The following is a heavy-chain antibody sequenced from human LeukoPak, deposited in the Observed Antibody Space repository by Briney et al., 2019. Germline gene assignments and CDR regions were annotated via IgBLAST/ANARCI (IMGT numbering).Heavy chain of an antibody. V-gene: IGHV1-8*03. J-gene: IGHJ5*02. D-gene: IGHD2/OR15-2a*01. CDR3: ARVVGVLQRFDP. CDR1: GYTFTSYD. Sequence: ASVKVSCKASGYTFTSYDINWVRQATGQGLEWMGWMNPNSGNTGYAQKFQGRVTITRNTSISTAYMELSSLRPEDTAVYYCARVVGVLQRFDPWGQGTLVTVSS. CDR2: MNPNSGNT.